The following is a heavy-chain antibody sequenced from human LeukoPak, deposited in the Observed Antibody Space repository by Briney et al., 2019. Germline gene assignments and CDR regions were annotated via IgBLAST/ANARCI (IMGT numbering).Heavy chain of an antibody. D-gene: IGHD3-16*01. CDR2: IYPDDSDT. CDR1: GSIFTNYW. J-gene: IGHJ3*02. V-gene: IGHV5-51*01. Sequence: GAPLQISCEGSGSIFTNYWIAWGRPLPGKGLEWMGIIYPDDSDTRYSPSFQGQVTISADKSISTAYLQWSSLKASDTAMYYCARIWLRAFDIWGQGTMVTVSS. CDR3: ARIWLRAFDI.